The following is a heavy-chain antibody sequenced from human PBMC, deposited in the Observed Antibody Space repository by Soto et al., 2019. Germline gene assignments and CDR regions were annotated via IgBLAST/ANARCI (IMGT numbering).Heavy chain of an antibody. CDR2: LYDVDGT. V-gene: IGHV3-53*01. CDR1: GLTVSGKKY. J-gene: IGHJ3*02. Sequence: DVQLVESGGGLIQPGGSLRLSCAAFGLTVSGKKYMAWVRQSPGKGLEWVSGLYDVDGTYYADSVKGRFTISRDSSKNIVYLQMNSLRPDDKAVYYCASWVLQEHAYDIWGLGTTVTVSS. D-gene: IGHD1-1*01. CDR3: ASWVLQEHAYDI.